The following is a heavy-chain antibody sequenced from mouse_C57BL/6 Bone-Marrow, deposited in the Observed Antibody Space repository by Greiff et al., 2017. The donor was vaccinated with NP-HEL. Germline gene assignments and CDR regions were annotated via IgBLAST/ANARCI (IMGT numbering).Heavy chain of an antibody. Sequence: QVQLQQSGAELARPGASVKMSCKASGYTFTSYTMHWVKQRPGQGLEWIGYINPSSGYTKYNQKFKDKATLTADKSSSTAYMQLSSLTSEDSAVYYCARGIGFPRYAMDYWGQGTSVTVSS. CDR3: ARGIGFPRYAMDY. CDR2: INPSSGYT. CDR1: GYTFTSYT. J-gene: IGHJ4*01. V-gene: IGHV1-4*01.